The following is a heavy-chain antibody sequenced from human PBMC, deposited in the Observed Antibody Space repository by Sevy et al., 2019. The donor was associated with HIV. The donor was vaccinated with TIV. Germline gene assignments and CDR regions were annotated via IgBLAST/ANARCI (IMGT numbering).Heavy chain of an antibody. CDR3: ARARFPMITMIVVVTYLDY. CDR1: GFTFSSYW. V-gene: IGHV3-7*03. J-gene: IGHJ4*02. Sequence: GGSLRLSCAASGFTFSSYWMSWVRQAPGKGLEWVANIKQDGSEKYYVDSVKGRFTISRDNAKNSLYLQMNSLRAEDTAVYYCARARFPMITMIVVVTYLDYWGQGTLVTVSS. D-gene: IGHD3-22*01. CDR2: IKQDGSEK.